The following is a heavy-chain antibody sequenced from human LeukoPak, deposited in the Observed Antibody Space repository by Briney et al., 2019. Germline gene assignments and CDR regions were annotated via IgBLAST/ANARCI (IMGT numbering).Heavy chain of an antibody. Sequence: GASVKVSCKASSYTFTSYGISWVRQAPGQGLEWMGWISAYNGNTNYAQKLQGRVTMTTDTSTSTAYMELRSLRSGDTAVYYCARARSYCSSTSCYAPDWFDPWGQGTLVTVSS. D-gene: IGHD2-2*01. CDR3: ARARSYCSSTSCYAPDWFDP. CDR2: ISAYNGNT. CDR1: SYTFTSYG. V-gene: IGHV1-18*01. J-gene: IGHJ5*02.